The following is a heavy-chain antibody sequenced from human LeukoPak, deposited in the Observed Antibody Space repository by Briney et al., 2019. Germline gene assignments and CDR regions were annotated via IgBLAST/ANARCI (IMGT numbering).Heavy chain of an antibody. CDR1: GFTFSSYS. J-gene: IGHJ6*03. CDR2: ISSSSSYI. V-gene: IGHV3-21*01. D-gene: IGHD2-2*01. CDR3: ARDGYCSSTSCLGYMDV. Sequence: GGSRRLSCAASGFTFSSYSMNWVRQAPGKGLEWVSSISSSSSYIYYADSVKGRFTISRDNAKNSLYLQMNSLRAEDTAVYYCARDGYCSSTSCLGYMDVWGKGTTVTVSS.